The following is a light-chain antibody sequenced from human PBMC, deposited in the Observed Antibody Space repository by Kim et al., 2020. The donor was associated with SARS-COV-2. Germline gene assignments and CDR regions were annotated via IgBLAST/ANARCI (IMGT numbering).Light chain of an antibody. Sequence: SYELTQPPSVSVSPEHPARIPCGLNNIGSSSVHWYQQKPVQSPVLVIYYDIDRPSGIPERFSDSTSGNTATLSNRRIHAGDSSCYSCQVWDNSIDPPLFG. J-gene: IGLJ3*02. CDR3: QVWDNSIDPPL. CDR2: YDI. CDR1: NIGSSS. V-gene: IGLV3-21*04.